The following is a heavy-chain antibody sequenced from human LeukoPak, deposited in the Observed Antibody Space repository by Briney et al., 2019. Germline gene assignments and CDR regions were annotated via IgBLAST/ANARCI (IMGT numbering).Heavy chain of an antibody. Sequence: ASVKVSCKVSGHTLSDLTMHWVRQAPGKGLEWMGGFDPGNGEIIYAQKFQDRVTMTEDASTDTAYMELSSLKSEDTAVYYCAAGGLYDLLPYWGQGTLVTVSS. CDR2: FDPGNGEI. CDR3: AAGGLYDLLPY. J-gene: IGHJ4*02. CDR1: GHTLSDLT. V-gene: IGHV1-24*01. D-gene: IGHD3-3*01.